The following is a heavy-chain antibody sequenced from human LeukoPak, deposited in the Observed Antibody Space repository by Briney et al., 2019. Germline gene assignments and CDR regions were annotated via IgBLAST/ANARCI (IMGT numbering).Heavy chain of an antibody. V-gene: IGHV3-21*01. CDR3: ARDVPKDPYYYYMDV. D-gene: IGHD2-2*01. CDR1: GFTFSSYC. J-gene: IGHJ6*03. Sequence: PGGTLTLTCAASGFTFSSYCMSWVRQAPGKGLEWVSSISSSSSYIYYADSVKGRFTISRDNAKNSPYLQINSLRDEDTAVYYSARDVPKDPYYYYMDVWGKGTTVTVSS. CDR2: ISSSSSYI.